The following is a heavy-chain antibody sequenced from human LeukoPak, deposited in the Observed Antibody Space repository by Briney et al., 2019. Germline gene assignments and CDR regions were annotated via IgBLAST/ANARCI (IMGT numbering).Heavy chain of an antibody. J-gene: IGHJ6*02. V-gene: IGHV3-48*01. CDR2: ISSTSSTI. Sequence: GGSLRLSCAASGFTFANYNFNWVRQAPGKGLEWVSYISSTSSTIYYADSMEGRFTNSRDNAKNSLYLQMNSLRAEDTAVYYCARDPPHGMDVWGQGTTVTVSS. CDR1: GFTFANYN. CDR3: ARDPPHGMDV.